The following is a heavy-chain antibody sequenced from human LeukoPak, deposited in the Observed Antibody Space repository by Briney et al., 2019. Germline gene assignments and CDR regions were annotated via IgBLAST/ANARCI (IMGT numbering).Heavy chain of an antibody. D-gene: IGHD3-22*01. J-gene: IGHJ4*02. CDR1: GYSFTSYW. V-gene: IGHV5-51*01. Sequence: GESLKISCKGSGYSFTSYWIGWVRQMPGKGLEWMGIIYPGDSDTRYSPSFQGQVTISADKAISTAYLQWSSLKAADTAMYYCARRSYYDSSADNYFDYWGQGTLVTVSS. CDR3: ARRSYYDSSADNYFDY. CDR2: IYPGDSDT.